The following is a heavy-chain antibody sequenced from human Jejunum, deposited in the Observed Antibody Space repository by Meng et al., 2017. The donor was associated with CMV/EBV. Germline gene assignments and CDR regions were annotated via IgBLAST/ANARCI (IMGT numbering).Heavy chain of an antibody. V-gene: IGHV3-74*01. CDR1: FSLSTYW. Sequence: FSLSTYWMRWGRQAPGKGLVWVSRINSDGSTTNYADSVKGRFTISRDNAKNTLYLQMNSLRAEDTAVYYCARGKFQSVGIVYSYFDPWGQGALVTVSS. CDR3: ARGKFQSVGIVYSYFDP. CDR2: INSDGSTT. J-gene: IGHJ5*02. D-gene: IGHD5-18*01.